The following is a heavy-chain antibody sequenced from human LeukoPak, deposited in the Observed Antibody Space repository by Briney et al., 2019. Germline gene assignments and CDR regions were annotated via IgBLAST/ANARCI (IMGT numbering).Heavy chain of an antibody. Sequence: GASVKVSCKASGGTFSSYAISWVRQAPGQGLEWMGGIIPIFGTANYAQKFQGRVTITADESTSTAYMELSSLRSEDTAVYYCVREDTPATANYWGQGTLVTISS. CDR3: VREDTPATANY. D-gene: IGHD2-21*02. CDR2: IIPIFGTA. CDR1: GGTFSSYA. J-gene: IGHJ4*02. V-gene: IGHV1-69*13.